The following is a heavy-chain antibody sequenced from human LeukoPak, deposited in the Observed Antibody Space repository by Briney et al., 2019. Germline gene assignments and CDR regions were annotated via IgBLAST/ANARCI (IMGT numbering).Heavy chain of an antibody. CDR2: ISYDGSNK. J-gene: IGHJ4*02. D-gene: IGHD2-15*01. CDR3: ARVRDVVVVAATNY. CDR1: GFTFSSYA. Sequence: QPGGSLRLSCAASGFTFSSYAMHWARQAPGKGLEWVAVISYDGSNKYYADSVKGRFTISRDNSKNTLYLQMNSLRAEDTAVYYCARVRDVVVVAATNYWGQGTLVTVSS. V-gene: IGHV3-30-3*01.